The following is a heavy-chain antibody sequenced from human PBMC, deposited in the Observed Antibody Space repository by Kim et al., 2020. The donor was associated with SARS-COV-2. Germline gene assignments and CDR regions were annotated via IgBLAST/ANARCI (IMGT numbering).Heavy chain of an antibody. J-gene: IGHJ6*02. CDR2: IDYKGTT. CDR3: ARGHYQGMDV. CDR1: GDSFGNYY. V-gene: IGHV4-59*01. Sequence: SETLSLTCSVSGDSFGNYYWNWIRQSPNKGLEWIGNIDYKGTTTYSPSLKSRLSISKDTSKRQVSLRVASVTAADTAVYYCARGHYQGMDVWGQGTAVTVS.